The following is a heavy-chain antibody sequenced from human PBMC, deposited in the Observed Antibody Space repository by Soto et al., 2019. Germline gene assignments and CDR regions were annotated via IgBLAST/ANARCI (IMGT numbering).Heavy chain of an antibody. CDR2: IIPILGIA. V-gene: IGHV1-69*04. CDR1: GGTFSSYT. CDR3: ARDLWGYCGVDCYPLDV. J-gene: IGHJ6*02. Sequence: ASVKVSCKASGGTFSSYTISWVRQAPGQGLEWMGRIIPILGIANYAQKFQGRVTITADKSTSTAYMELSSLRSEDTAVYYCARDLWGYCGVDCYPLDVWGQGTTVTVSS. D-gene: IGHD2-21*02.